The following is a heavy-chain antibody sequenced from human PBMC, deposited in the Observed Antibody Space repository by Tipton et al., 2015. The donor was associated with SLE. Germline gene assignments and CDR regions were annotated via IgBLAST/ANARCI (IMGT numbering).Heavy chain of an antibody. CDR2: IYYSGST. V-gene: IGHV4-59*01. D-gene: IGHD3-16*01. CDR3: ARDSKMYVWYYGMDV. Sequence: TLSLTCTVSGGSISSYYWSWIRQPPGKGLEWIGNIYYSGSTNHNPSLKSRVTISLDTSKNQFSLKLSSVTAADTAVYYCARDSKMYVWYYGMDVWVQGTTVAVSS. J-gene: IGHJ6*02. CDR1: GGSISSYY.